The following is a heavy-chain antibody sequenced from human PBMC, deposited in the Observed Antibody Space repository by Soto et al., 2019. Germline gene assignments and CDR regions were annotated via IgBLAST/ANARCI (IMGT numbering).Heavy chain of an antibody. CDR2: IYYSGST. Sequence: SETLSLTCTVSGGSISSTSYHWGWIRQPPGKGLEWIGSIYYSGSTYYNPSLKSRVTISVDTSKNQFSLKLSSVTAADTAVYYCARQGSLRFLEWLLYGGYFDYWGQGTLVT. J-gene: IGHJ4*02. CDR3: ARQGSLRFLEWLLYGGYFDY. CDR1: GGSISSTSYH. D-gene: IGHD3-3*01. V-gene: IGHV4-39*01.